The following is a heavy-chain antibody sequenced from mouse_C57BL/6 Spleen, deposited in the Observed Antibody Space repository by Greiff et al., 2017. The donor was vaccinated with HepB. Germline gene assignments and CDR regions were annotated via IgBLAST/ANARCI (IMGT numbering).Heavy chain of an antibody. Sequence: EVQLQQSGPELVKPGASVKISCKASGYTFTDYYMNWVKQSHGKSLEWIGDINPNNGGTSYNQKFKGKATLTEDTSSSTAYMELRSLTSEDSAVYYCARLVTTDYWGQGTTLTVSS. CDR1: GYTFTDYY. J-gene: IGHJ2*01. CDR2: INPNNGGT. D-gene: IGHD2-2*01. V-gene: IGHV1-26*01. CDR3: ARLVTTDY.